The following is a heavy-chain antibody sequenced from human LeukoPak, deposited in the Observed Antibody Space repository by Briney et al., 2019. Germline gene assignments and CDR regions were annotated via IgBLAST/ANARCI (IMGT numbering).Heavy chain of an antibody. Sequence: PGGSLRLSCAASGFPFSDHEMNWVRQAPGKGLEWVSYISSSGSDKYYPDSVKGRFTISRDNAKNSLYLQMNSLRVEDTAVYYCARRTSGAFAIWGQGTKVTVSS. CDR3: ARRTSGAFAI. J-gene: IGHJ3*02. CDR1: GFPFSDHE. CDR2: ISSSGSDK. V-gene: IGHV3-48*03.